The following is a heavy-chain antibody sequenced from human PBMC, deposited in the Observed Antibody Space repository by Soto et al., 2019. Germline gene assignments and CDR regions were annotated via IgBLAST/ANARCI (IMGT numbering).Heavy chain of an antibody. CDR2: IYHSGTT. CDR3: ARDSSGYYWFGP. D-gene: IGHD3-22*01. CDR1: GFSISSGYF. J-gene: IGHJ5*02. V-gene: IGHV4-38-2*02. Sequence: PSETLSLTCAVSGFSISSGYFWGWIWQPPGKGPEWLGSIYHSGTTYYNPSVKGRVTISVDTSKNQFSLKMSSVTAADTAVYYCARDSSGYYWFGPWGQGTLVTVSS.